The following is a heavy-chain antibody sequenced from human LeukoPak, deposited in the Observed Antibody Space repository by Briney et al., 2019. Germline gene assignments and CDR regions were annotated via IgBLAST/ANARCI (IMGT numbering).Heavy chain of an antibody. D-gene: IGHD6-19*01. CDR2: ISYDGSNK. CDR3: AGGSSGWNFNEY. V-gene: IGHV3-30*03. CDR1: GFTFDDYG. J-gene: IGHJ4*02. Sequence: HPGGSLRLSCAASGFTFDDYGMSWVRQAPGKGLEWVAVISYDGSNKYYADSVKGRFIISRDNSKNTVYLQMNGLSVEDTAVYYCAGGSSGWNFNEYWGQGTLVTVSS.